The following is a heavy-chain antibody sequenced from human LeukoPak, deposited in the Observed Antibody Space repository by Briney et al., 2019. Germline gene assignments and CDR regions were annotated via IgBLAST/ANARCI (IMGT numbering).Heavy chain of an antibody. CDR1: GGSISSSSYY. CDR3: ARHGTSGSYQEGYFDY. J-gene: IGHJ4*02. CDR2: IYYSGST. D-gene: IGHD1-26*01. V-gene: IGHV4-39*01. Sequence: PSETLSLTCTVSGGSISSSSYYWGWIRQPPGKGLEWIGSIYYSGSTYYNPSLKSRVTISVDTSKNQFSLKLSSVTAADTAVYYCARHGTSGSYQEGYFDYWGQGTLVTVSS.